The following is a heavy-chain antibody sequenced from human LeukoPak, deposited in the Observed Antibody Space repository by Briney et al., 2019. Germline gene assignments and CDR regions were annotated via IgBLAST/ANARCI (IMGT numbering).Heavy chain of an antibody. CDR3: AKVSQYCGGDCVIPYFDY. CDR1: GFTVSSFA. CDR2: ISDSGGRT. Sequence: PRQSLRLSCAASGFTVSSFAMSWVRHAPGKGREWVSTISDSGGRTYFADSVKGRFTISRDNSKNMLYLQMNSLRAEDTALYYCAKVSQYCGGDCVIPYFDYWGQGTLLTVSS. J-gene: IGHJ4*02. D-gene: IGHD2-21*02. V-gene: IGHV3-23*01.